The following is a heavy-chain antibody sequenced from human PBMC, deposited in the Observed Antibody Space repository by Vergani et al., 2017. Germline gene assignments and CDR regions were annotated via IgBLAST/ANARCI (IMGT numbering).Heavy chain of an antibody. J-gene: IGHJ6*02. V-gene: IGHV3-15*07. Sequence: EVQLVESGGGIVKPGGSLRLSCVASVFSFRNAWMNWVRRTPGKGLEWVGRIKSTFDRGTTDYAAAVKGRFTISRDDSKNTLFLQMNGLKTEDIGVYYCTTDPRYCGDVSCYWRRDHHYYGMDVWGQGTTVTVSS. CDR1: VFSFRNAW. D-gene: IGHD2-21*01. CDR3: TTDPRYCGDVSCYWRRDHHYYGMDV. CDR2: IKSTFDRGTT.